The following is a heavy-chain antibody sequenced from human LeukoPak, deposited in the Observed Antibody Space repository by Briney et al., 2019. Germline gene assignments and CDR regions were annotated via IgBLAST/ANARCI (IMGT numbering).Heavy chain of an antibody. J-gene: IGHJ6*04. Sequence: PSQTLSLTCAVSGGSISSGGYSWSWIRQPPGKGLEWIGYIYHSGSTYYNPSLKSRVTISVDRSKNQFSLKLSSATAADTAVYYCARAPLLWFGESNYYYYYGMDVWGKGTTVTVSS. CDR3: ARAPLLWFGESNYYYYYGMDV. CDR2: IYHSGST. CDR1: GGSISSGGYS. V-gene: IGHV4-30-2*01. D-gene: IGHD3-10*01.